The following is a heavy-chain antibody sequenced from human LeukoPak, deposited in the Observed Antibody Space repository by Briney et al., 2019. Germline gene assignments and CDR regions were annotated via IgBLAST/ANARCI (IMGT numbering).Heavy chain of an antibody. CDR2: IYYRWST. V-gene: IGHV4-59*01. Sequence: KTSETLCLTRTVSCGAISDYYWSLIRQPPGKGLEGIGYIYYRWSTNYNPSLKSRVAISVDTSKHQFSLKLSSVTAADTAVYYCERTHARLLLDYWGQGTLVTVSS. D-gene: IGHD2-15*01. CDR3: ERTHARLLLDY. CDR1: CGAISDYY. J-gene: IGHJ4*02.